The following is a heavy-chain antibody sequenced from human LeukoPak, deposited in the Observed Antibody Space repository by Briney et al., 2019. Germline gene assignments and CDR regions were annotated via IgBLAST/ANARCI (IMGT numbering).Heavy chain of an antibody. Sequence: PGGSLRLSCAASGFTVSSNYMNWVRQAPGKGLEWVSVIYTGDSTYYADSVKGRFTISRDNSKNTLYLQMNSLRAEDTAVYFCARGTDSSGYYSGAFDIWGQGTLVTVSS. CDR2: IYTGDST. J-gene: IGHJ3*02. D-gene: IGHD3-22*01. V-gene: IGHV3-53*01. CDR1: GFTVSSNY. CDR3: ARGTDSSGYYSGAFDI.